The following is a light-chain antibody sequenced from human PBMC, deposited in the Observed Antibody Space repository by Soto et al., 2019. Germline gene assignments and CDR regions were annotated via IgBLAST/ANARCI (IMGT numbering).Light chain of an antibody. CDR2: DDS. Sequence: SYELTQPPSVSVAPGQTARITCGGNNAGSKSVCRYHQMTGQATVPVVYDDSDRPSRIPERFSRSNSKNTARLTISRVETGEQADYYRQVWDSSSDHVFGTGTKVTVL. J-gene: IGLJ1*01. CDR3: QVWDSSSDHV. V-gene: IGLV3-21*02. CDR1: NAGSKS.